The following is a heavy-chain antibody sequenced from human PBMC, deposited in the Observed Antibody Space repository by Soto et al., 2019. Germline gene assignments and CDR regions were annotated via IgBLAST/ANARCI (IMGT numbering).Heavy chain of an antibody. CDR1: GFSLTSPGMC. D-gene: IGHD1-20*01. CDR3: ARSIRGPRRFNGMDV. CDR2: IERDDDDK. J-gene: IGHJ6*02. Sequence: SGPTLVNPTETLTVTCTFSGFSLTSPGMCLSWIRQSPGKALEWLALIERDDDDKYYSTSLKTRLTISKDTRKNQVVLTMANLDPADPATYYCARSIRGPRRFNGMDVWGQGTTVTVSS. V-gene: IGHV2-70*13.